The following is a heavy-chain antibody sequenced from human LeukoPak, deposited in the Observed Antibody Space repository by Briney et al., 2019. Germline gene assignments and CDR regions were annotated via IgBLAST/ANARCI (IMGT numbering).Heavy chain of an antibody. V-gene: IGHV4-61*08. D-gene: IGHD6-13*01. CDR1: GGSISSGGYS. CDR2: IYYSGST. CDR3: ARDIAAAGLDAFDI. J-gene: IGHJ3*02. Sequence: SETLSLTCAVSGGSISSGGYSWSWIRQPPGKGLEWIGYIYYSGSTNYNPSLKSRVTISVDTSKNQFSLKLSSVTAADTAVYYCARDIAAAGLDAFDIWGQGTMVTVSS.